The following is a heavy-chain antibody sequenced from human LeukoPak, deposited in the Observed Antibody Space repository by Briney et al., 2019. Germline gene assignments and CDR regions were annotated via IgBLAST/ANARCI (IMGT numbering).Heavy chain of an antibody. V-gene: IGHV4-61*02. CDR1: GGSVSNGNYF. Sequence: SETLSLTCTVSGGSVSNGNYFWNWIRQPAGKGLEWIGRIYGGGNTNYNPSLKSRVTMSADTSKNQISLKLTSVTAADTAVYYCARRPSGSGWIDYWGQGTLVTVSS. CDR3: ARRPSGSGWIDY. CDR2: IYGGGNT. J-gene: IGHJ4*02. D-gene: IGHD6-19*01.